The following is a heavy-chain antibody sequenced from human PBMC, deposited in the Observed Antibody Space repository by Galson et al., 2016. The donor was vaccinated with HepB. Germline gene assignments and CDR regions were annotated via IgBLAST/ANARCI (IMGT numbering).Heavy chain of an antibody. Sequence: SVKVSCKASGGTLSSYTINWVRQAPGQGLEWMGGIIPIFGTGNYAQKFQGRVTITADKSTSTAYMELSSLRSEDTAVYYCATRSGFSRNWFDPWGQGTLVTVSS. CDR2: IIPIFGTG. V-gene: IGHV1-69*06. CDR3: ATRSGFSRNWFDP. D-gene: IGHD1-14*01. CDR1: GGTLSSYT. J-gene: IGHJ5*02.